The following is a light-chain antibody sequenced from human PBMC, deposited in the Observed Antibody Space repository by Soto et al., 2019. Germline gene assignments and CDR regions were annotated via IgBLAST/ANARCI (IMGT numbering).Light chain of an antibody. V-gene: IGKV3-20*01. J-gene: IGKJ1*01. CDR1: QSVSSSY. Sequence: EIVLTQSPATLSLSPWEIATLSCRASQSVSSSYLAWYQQKPGQAPRLLIYGASSRATGIPDRFSGSGSGTDFTLTISRLEPEDFAVYYCQQYGSSPGTFGQGTKVDIK. CDR2: GAS. CDR3: QQYGSSPGT.